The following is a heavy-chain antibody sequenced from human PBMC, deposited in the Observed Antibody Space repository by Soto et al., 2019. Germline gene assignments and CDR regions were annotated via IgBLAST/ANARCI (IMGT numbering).Heavy chain of an antibody. D-gene: IGHD1-1*01. CDR1: GYTFTDYY. J-gene: IGHJ4*02. CDR2: VDPEDGET. V-gene: IGHV1-69-2*01. Sequence: ASVKVSFKVSGYTFTDYYMHWLQQAPGKGLEWMGLVDPEDGETIYAEKFQGRVTITADTSTDTAYMELSSLRSEDTAVYYCATAERGREYYFDYWGQGTLVTVSS. CDR3: ATAERGREYYFDY.